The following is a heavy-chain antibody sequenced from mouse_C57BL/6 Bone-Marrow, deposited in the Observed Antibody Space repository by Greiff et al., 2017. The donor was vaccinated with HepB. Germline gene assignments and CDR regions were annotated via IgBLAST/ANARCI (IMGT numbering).Heavy chain of an antibody. Sequence: VQLKESGPELVKPGASVKISCKASGYSFTDYNMNWVKQSNGKSLEWIGVINPNYGTTSYNQKFKGKATLTVDQSSSTAYMQLNSLTSEDSAVYYCARRLYYYGSSYGWYFDVWGTGTTVTVSS. V-gene: IGHV1-39*01. CDR2: INPNYGTT. J-gene: IGHJ1*03. CDR3: ARRLYYYGSSYGWYFDV. CDR1: GYSFTDYN. D-gene: IGHD1-1*01.